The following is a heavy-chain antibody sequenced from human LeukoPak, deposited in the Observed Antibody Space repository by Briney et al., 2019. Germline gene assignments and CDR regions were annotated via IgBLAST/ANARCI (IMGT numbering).Heavy chain of an antibody. D-gene: IGHD2-2*02. V-gene: IGHV3-48*04. Sequence: GGSLRLSCAASGFTFSSYSMNWVRQAPGKGLEWVSYICSSSSTIYYADSVKGRFTISRDNAKNSLYLQMNSLRAEDTAVYYCARDRVVPAAIGNYYYYYMDVWGKGTTVTVSS. CDR3: ARDRVVPAAIGNYYYYYMDV. J-gene: IGHJ6*03. CDR2: ICSSSSTI. CDR1: GFTFSSYS.